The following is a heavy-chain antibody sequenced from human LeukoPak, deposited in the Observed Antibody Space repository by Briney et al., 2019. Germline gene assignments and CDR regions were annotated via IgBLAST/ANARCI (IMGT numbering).Heavy chain of an antibody. CDR2: ISSNGGST. J-gene: IGHJ4*02. CDR3: ARGSRTVTTFYDY. D-gene: IGHD4-4*01. Sequence: GGSLRLSCAASGFTFSSYAMHWVRQAPGKGLEYVSAISSNGGSTYYANSVKGRFTIPRDNSKNTLYLQMGSLRAEDMAVYYCARGSRTVTTFYDYWGQGTLVTVSS. V-gene: IGHV3-64*01. CDR1: GFTFSSYA.